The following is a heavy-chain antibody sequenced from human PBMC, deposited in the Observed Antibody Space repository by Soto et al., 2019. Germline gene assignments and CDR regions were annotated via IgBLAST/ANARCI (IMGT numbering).Heavy chain of an antibody. V-gene: IGHV3-30*18. CDR3: VKDGSSGWPYYYGLDV. CDR1: GFTFSSYG. D-gene: IGHD6-19*01. CDR2: ISYDGSNK. J-gene: IGHJ6*02. Sequence: QVQLVESGGGVVQPGRSLRLSCAASGFTFSSYGMHWVRQAPGTGLEWVAFISYDGSNKDYADSVKGRFTSARDNSKNTLYLQMSSLRAEDTAVYYCVKDGSSGWPYYYGLDVWGQGTSVTVSS.